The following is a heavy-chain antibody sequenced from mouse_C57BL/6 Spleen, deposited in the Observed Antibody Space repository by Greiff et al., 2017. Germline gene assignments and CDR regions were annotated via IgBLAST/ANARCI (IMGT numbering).Heavy chain of an antibody. CDR1: GFTFSDYY. J-gene: IGHJ1*03. D-gene: IGHD4-1*01. Sequence: EVQLVESEGGLVQPGSSMKLSCTASGFTFSDYYMAWVRQVPEKGLEWVANINYDGSSTYYLDSLKSRFIISRDNAKNILYLQMSSLKSEDTATYYCARGNWGYWYFDVWGTGTTVTVSS. V-gene: IGHV5-16*01. CDR3: ARGNWGYWYFDV. CDR2: INYDGSST.